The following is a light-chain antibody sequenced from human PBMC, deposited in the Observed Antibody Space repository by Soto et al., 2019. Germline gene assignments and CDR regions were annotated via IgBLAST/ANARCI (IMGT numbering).Light chain of an antibody. CDR2: SNN. V-gene: IGLV1-44*01. J-gene: IGLJ1*01. Sequence: QSVLTQPPSASGTPGQRVTISCSGSSSNIGSNTVNWYQQRPGTAPKLLIYSNNQRPSGVPDRFSGSKSVTSASLAISGLQSEDEADYYCNSYTNPGARIFGTGTKLTVL. CDR1: SSNIGSNT. CDR3: NSYTNPGARI.